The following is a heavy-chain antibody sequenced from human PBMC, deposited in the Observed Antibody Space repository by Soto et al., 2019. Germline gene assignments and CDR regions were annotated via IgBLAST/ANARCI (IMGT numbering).Heavy chain of an antibody. CDR2: VYHTGRT. V-gene: IGHV4-61*01. D-gene: IGHD3-3*01. CDR1: GGSFKSGSYY. J-gene: IGHJ4*02. CDR3: ARDFDYFES. Sequence: QVHLQESGPGLVRPSETLSLTCTVSGGSFKSGSYYWSWIRQPPGKGLEWIGYVYHTGRTDYNPSLKSRVSISMDTSKNQFSLDLDSVTPADTAVYFCARDFDYFESWGQGTLVTVS.